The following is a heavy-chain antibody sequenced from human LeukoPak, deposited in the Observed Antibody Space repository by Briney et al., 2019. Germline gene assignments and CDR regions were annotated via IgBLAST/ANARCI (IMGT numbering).Heavy chain of an antibody. CDR3: ARGIGVGSGWYQPWFDP. CDR1: GGSISSYY. D-gene: IGHD6-19*01. CDR2: IYYSGST. Sequence: SETLSLTCTVSGGSISSYYWSWIRQPPGKGLEWIGYIYYSGSTNYNPSLKSRVTISVDTSKNQFSLKLSSVTAADTAVYYCARGIGVGSGWYQPWFDPWGQGTLVTVSS. V-gene: IGHV4-59*01. J-gene: IGHJ5*02.